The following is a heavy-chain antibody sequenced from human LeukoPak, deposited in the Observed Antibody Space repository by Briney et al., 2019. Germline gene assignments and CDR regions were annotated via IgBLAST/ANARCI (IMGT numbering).Heavy chain of an antibody. CDR1: GFTFNNAW. J-gene: IGHJ4*02. CDR2: IKSKTDGGTT. CDR3: AREAMGWGSSWQLDY. D-gene: IGHD6-13*01. V-gene: IGHV3-15*01. Sequence: PGGSLRLSCAASGFTFNNAWMSWVRQAPGKGLEWVGRIKSKTDGGTTDYAAPVKGRFTILRDDSKNTLYLQMNSLRAEDTAVYYCAREAMGWGSSWQLDYWGQGTLVTVSS.